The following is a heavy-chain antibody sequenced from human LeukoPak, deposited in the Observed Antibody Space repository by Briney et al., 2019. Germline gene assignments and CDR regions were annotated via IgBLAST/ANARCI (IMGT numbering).Heavy chain of an antibody. V-gene: IGHV4-39*01. J-gene: IGHJ4*02. D-gene: IGHD6-19*01. CDR1: GGSISNNSYY. Sequence: SETLSLTCTVSGGSISNNSYYWGWIRQPPGRGLEWIGSFYYSGSTYYNPSLKSRVTISVDPSKNQFSLKVTSVTAADTAVYYCARLSSGWYDTDYWGQGTPVTVSS. CDR3: ARLSSGWYDTDY. CDR2: FYYSGST.